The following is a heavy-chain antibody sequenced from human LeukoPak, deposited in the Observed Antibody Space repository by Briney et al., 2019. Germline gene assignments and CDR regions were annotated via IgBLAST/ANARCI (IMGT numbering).Heavy chain of an antibody. Sequence: GGSLRLSCEGSGFMFGKHGLIWVRQAPGKGLDWLSFSGPSGGTRLYADSVKGRFTISRDNAKNTLYLQMHSLRAEDTAVYYCARDEPTVTTGPPVGSWGQGTLVTVSS. D-gene: IGHD4-17*01. CDR3: ARDEPTVTTGPPVGS. CDR2: SGPSGGTR. CDR1: GFMFGKHG. J-gene: IGHJ4*02. V-gene: IGHV3-48*03.